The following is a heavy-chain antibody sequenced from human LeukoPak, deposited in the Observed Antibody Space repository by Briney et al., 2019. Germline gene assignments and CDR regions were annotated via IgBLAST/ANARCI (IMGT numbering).Heavy chain of an antibody. J-gene: IGHJ6*02. CDR2: IWYDGSNK. V-gene: IGHV3-33*01. D-gene: IGHD3-22*01. CDR3: ARDQGVTDYYDSSGYPYGMDV. CDR1: GFTFSSYG. Sequence: GRTLRLSCAASGFTFSSYGMHWVRQAPGTGLEWVAVIWYDGSNKYYADSVKGRFTISRDNSKNTLYLQMNSLRAEDTAVYYCARDQGVTDYYDSSGYPYGMDVWGQGTTVTVSS.